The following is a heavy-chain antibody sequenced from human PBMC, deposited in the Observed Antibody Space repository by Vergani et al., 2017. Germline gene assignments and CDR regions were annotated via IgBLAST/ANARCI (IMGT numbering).Heavy chain of an antibody. Sequence: QLPLQESGPGLVKPSATLSLTCSVSGASIRSSNYYWGWIRQPPGKGLEWIASIYYSGSTYYNPSLKSRVTISVDTSKNQFSLKLSSVTAADTAVYYCAGFKDIVVVPAAARYNWFDPWGQGTLVTVSS. V-gene: IGHV4-39*01. J-gene: IGHJ5*02. CDR2: IYYSGST. D-gene: IGHD2-2*01. CDR1: GASIRSSNYY. CDR3: AGFKDIVVVPAAARYNWFDP.